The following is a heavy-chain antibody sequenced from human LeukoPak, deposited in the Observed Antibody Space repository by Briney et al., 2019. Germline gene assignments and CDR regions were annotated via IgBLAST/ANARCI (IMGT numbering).Heavy chain of an antibody. CDR3: AKGAAAGDYFDY. J-gene: IGHJ4*02. Sequence: GGSLRLSCAASGFTVSSNYMSWVRQAPGKGLEWVSAISGSGGSTYYADSVKGRFTISRDNSKNTLYLQMNSLRAEDTAVYYCAKGAAAGDYFDYWGQGTLVTVSS. CDR1: GFTVSSNY. V-gene: IGHV3-23*01. D-gene: IGHD6-13*01. CDR2: ISGSGGST.